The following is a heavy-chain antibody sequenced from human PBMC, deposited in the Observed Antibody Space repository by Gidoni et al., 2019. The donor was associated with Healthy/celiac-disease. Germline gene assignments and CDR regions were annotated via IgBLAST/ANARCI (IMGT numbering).Heavy chain of an antibody. CDR1: GFTFRSYG. CDR2: IWYDGSNK. D-gene: IGHD3-3*01. V-gene: IGHV3-33*01. Sequence: QVQLVESGGGVVQPGRSLRPSCAASGFTFRSYGMHGVRQAPGKGLAWVAVIWYDGSNKYLADSVKGRFTISRDKSKNTLYLQMNSLRAEDTAVYYCARDGITIFGVVINDAFDIWGQGTMVTVSS. CDR3: ARDGITIFGVVINDAFDI. J-gene: IGHJ3*02.